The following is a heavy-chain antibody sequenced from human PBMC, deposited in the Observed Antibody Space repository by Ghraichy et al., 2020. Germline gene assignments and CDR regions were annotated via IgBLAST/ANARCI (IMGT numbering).Heavy chain of an antibody. CDR1: GGSFSGYY. J-gene: IGHJ3*02. CDR2: INHSGST. D-gene: IGHD3-3*01. CDR3: ARSGRAIIRFLEWLKGGDAFDI. V-gene: IGHV4-34*01. Sequence: SETLSLTCAVYGGSFSGYYWSWIRQPPGKGLEWIGEINHSGSTNYNPSLKSRVTISVDTSKNQFSLKLSSVTAADTAVYYCARSGRAIIRFLEWLKGGDAFDIWGQGTMVTVSS.